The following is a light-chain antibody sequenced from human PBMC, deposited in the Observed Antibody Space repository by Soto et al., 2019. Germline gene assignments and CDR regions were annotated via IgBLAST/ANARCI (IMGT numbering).Light chain of an antibody. V-gene: IGKV1-9*01. J-gene: IGKJ3*01. CDR1: QGIRSY. CDR2: GAS. CDR3: QQLSACPPSHT. Sequence: DIPLTQSPCFLSASVGDRVTITCRASQGIRSYLAWYQQIPGKPPERLIYGASTLRTGVASRFGDSGSGTEFTRRISSLQPEPFASSLCQQLSACPPSHTYGRRTKVDI.